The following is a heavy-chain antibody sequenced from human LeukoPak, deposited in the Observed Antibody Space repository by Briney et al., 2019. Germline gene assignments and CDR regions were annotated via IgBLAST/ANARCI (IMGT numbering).Heavy chain of an antibody. CDR2: IIPMFGTA. D-gene: IGHD3-10*01. CDR1: GGTFSNYV. CDR3: ARGYYYGSETYWHTNWFDP. J-gene: IGHJ5*02. Sequence: SVKVSCKASGGTFSNYVISWVRQAPGQGLEWMGGIIPMFGTANYAQKFQGRVTITTDESTSTGYMEMSSLGSEDTAVYYCARGYYYGSETYWHTNWFDPWGQGTPVTVSS. V-gene: IGHV1-69*05.